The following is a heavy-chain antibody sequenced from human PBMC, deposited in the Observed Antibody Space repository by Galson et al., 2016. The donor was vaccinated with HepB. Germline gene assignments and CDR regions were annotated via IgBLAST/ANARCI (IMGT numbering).Heavy chain of an antibody. CDR3: AKESQVGDSYGPRFDY. Sequence: SLRLSCAASGFTFDDYTMHWLRQAPGKGLEWVSLAPWDGTSHYADPVKGRFTISRDNSKTSLYLQMKRLRTEDAALYYCAKESQVGDSYGPRFDYWGQGTLVTVSS. V-gene: IGHV3-43*01. CDR1: GFTFDDYT. CDR2: APWDGTS. D-gene: IGHD5-18*01. J-gene: IGHJ4*02.